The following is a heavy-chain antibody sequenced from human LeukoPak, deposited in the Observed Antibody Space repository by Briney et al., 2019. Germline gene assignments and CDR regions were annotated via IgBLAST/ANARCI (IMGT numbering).Heavy chain of an antibody. D-gene: IGHD3-10*01. CDR2: ISSSSSTT. CDR3: ARENPVMVRGDFDY. V-gene: IGHV3-48*01. Sequence: GGSLRLSCAASGFTFSSYSMNWVRQAPGKGLEWVSYISSSSSTTYYADSVKGRFTISRDNAKNSLYLQMNSLRAEDTAVYYCARENPVMVRGDFDYWGQGTLVTVSS. CDR1: GFTFSSYS. J-gene: IGHJ4*02.